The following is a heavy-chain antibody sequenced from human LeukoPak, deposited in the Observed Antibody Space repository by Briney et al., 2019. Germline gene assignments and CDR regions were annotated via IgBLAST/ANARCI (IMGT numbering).Heavy chain of an antibody. CDR1: GFTFSSYA. D-gene: IGHD6-19*01. V-gene: IGHV3-23*01. J-gene: IGHJ4*02. Sequence: GGSLRLSCAASGFTFSSYAMSWVRQAPGKGLEWVSTISGSGSGGSTYYADSVKGRFTISRDNSKDTLYLQMNSLRAEDTSVYYCAKLLAVTNSYYFNYWGQGTLVTVSS. CDR3: AKLLAVTNSYYFNY. CDR2: ISGSGSGGST.